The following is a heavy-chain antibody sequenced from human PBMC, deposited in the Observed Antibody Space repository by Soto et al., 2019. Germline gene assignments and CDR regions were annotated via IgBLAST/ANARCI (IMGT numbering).Heavy chain of an antibody. J-gene: IGHJ6*03. CDR3: ARQTDILTGYFVYYYYMDV. D-gene: IGHD3-9*01. CDR2: TYPGDSDT. CDR1: GYTFTNYW. V-gene: IGHV5-51*01. Sequence: PGESLKISCKGSGYTFTNYWISWVRQMPGKGLEWMGITYPGDSDTRYSPSFQGQVTISADKSISTAYLQWSSLKASDTAMYYCARQTDILTGYFVYYYYMDVWGKGTTVTVSS.